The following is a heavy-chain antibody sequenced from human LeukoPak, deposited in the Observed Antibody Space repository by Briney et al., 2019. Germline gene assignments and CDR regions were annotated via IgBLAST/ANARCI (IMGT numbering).Heavy chain of an antibody. CDR2: ISYDGSNK. CDR1: GFTFSSYA. CDR3: ARDESGIAARQTYY. Sequence: PGRSLRLSCAASGFTFSSYAMHWVRQAPGKGLEWVAVISYDGSNKYYADSVKGRFTISRDNSKNTLYLQMSSLRAEDTAVYYCARDESGIAARQTYYWGQGTLATVSS. V-gene: IGHV3-30-3*01. J-gene: IGHJ4*02. D-gene: IGHD6-6*01.